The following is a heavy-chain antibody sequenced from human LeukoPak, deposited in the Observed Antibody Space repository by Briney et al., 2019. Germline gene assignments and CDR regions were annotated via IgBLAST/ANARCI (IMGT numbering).Heavy chain of an antibody. CDR3: ARGHDTMIVESEYFQH. Sequence: PSETLSLTCAVYGGSFSGYYWSWIRQPPGKGLEWIGEINQSGSTNYNPSLKSRVTISVDTSKNQFSLKLSSVTAADTAVYYCARGHDTMIVESEYFQHWGQGTLVTVSS. D-gene: IGHD3-22*01. V-gene: IGHV4-34*01. CDR2: INQSGST. CDR1: GGSFSGYY. J-gene: IGHJ1*01.